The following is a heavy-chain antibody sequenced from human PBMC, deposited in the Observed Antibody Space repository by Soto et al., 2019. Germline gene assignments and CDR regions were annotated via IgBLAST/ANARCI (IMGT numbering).Heavy chain of an antibody. D-gene: IGHD4-17*01. CDR2: ISSSSSDYT. Sequence: PWWSLRLSCAASVFSFSDYTMNWFRQAPGKGLEWVSAISSSSSDYTFYADSVRGRFTISRDNAKKSLYLQMNSLRAEDTAVYYCSRFDYGDYFFDYWGQGTLVTVSS. V-gene: IGHV3-21*01. J-gene: IGHJ4*02. CDR1: VFSFSDYT. CDR3: SRFDYGDYFFDY.